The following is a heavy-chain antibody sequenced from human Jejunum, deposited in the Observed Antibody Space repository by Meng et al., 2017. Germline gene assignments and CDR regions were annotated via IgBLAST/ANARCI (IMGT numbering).Heavy chain of an antibody. CDR3: AREGISRIYYFDF. V-gene: IGHV1-2*06. Sequence: QVQLVKSGTQLKNPGAPVKISCKASGYIFTEIYLHWIRPAPGQGLAWMGRVYPKPGYSIYEQRFQGRVTLTSDTSTSSGYMELTRLRSDDTAVYFCAREGISRIYYFDFWGQGTLVTVSS. J-gene: IGHJ4*02. CDR1: GYIFTEIY. D-gene: IGHD2-15*01. CDR2: VYPKPGYS.